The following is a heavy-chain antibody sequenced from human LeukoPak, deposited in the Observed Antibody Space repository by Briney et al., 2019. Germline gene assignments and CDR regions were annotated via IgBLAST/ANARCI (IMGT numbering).Heavy chain of an antibody. CDR3: AKDPYSSSSWVY. CDR1: GFTFSSYA. J-gene: IGHJ4*02. D-gene: IGHD6-6*01. Sequence: PGRSLRLSCAASGFTFSSYAMHWVRQAPGKGLEWVAVISSDRSNKYYADSVKGRFTISRDNSNNTLYLQMTSLRAEDTAVYYCAKDPYSSSSWVYWGQGTLVTVSS. V-gene: IGHV3-30-3*01. CDR2: ISSDRSNK.